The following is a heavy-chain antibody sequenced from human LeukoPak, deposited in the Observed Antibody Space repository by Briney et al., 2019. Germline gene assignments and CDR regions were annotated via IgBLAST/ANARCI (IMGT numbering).Heavy chain of an antibody. CDR2: IHYTGST. D-gene: IGHD3-10*01. V-gene: IGHV4-59*01. Sequence: SETLSLTCTVSGGSISSYYWSWIRQSPGKGLECIGYIHYTGSTNYNPSLKSRVTISVETSKNQFSLKLKSVTAADTAVYYCARGGYYGSGNDFRFDPWGQGTLVTVXS. J-gene: IGHJ5*02. CDR1: GGSISSYY. CDR3: ARGGYYGSGNDFRFDP.